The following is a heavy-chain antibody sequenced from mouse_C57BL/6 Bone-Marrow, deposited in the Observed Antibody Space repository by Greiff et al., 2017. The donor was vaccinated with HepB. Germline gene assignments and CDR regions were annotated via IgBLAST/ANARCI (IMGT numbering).Heavy chain of an antibody. CDR3: ARAYYSNYLPWYFDV. Sequence: QVQLQQPGAELVKPGASVKLSCKASGYTFTSYWMHWVKQRPGQGLEWIGMIHPNSGSTNYNEKFKSKATQTVDKSSSKAYMQLSSLTSEDSAVYYCARAYYSNYLPWYFDVWGTGTTVTVSS. D-gene: IGHD2-5*01. V-gene: IGHV1-64*01. J-gene: IGHJ1*03. CDR1: GYTFTSYW. CDR2: IHPNSGST.